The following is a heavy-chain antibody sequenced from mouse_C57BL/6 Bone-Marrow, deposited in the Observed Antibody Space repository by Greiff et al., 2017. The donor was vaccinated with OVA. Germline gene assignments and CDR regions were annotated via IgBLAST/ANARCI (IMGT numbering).Heavy chain of an antibody. D-gene: IGHD1-1*01. Sequence: QVQLQQSGAELARPGASVKLSCKASGYTFTSYGISWVKQRTGQGLEWIGEIYPRSGNTYYNEKSKGKATLTEDKSSSTAYMELRSLTSEDSAVYFCARSSRDYYYGSSYWYFDVWGTGTTVTVSS. V-gene: IGHV1-81*01. CDR3: ARSSRDYYYGSSYWYFDV. CDR2: IYPRSGNT. J-gene: IGHJ1*03. CDR1: GYTFTSYG.